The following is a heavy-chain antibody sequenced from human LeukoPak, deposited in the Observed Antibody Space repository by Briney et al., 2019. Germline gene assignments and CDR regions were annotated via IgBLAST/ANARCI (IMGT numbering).Heavy chain of an antibody. J-gene: IGHJ4*02. CDR1: GGSVSSGSYY. D-gene: IGHD4-17*01. CDR3: ASYDYGDYRGVDY. Sequence: PSETLSLTCTVSGGSVSSGSYYWSWIRQPPGKGLEWIGYIYYSGSTNYNPSLKSRVTISVDTSKNQFSLELSSVTAADTAVYYCASYDYGDYRGVDYWGQGTLVTVSS. CDR2: IYYSGST. V-gene: IGHV4-61*01.